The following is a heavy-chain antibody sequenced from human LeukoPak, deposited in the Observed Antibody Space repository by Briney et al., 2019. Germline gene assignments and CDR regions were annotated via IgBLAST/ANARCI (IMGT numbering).Heavy chain of an antibody. CDR1: GGSVSRYY. J-gene: IGHJ5*02. CDR2: IYNSGST. D-gene: IGHD6-13*01. Sequence: SETLSLTCTVSGGSVSRYYCSWIRQSAGKGLEWIGRIYNSGSTTYNPSLKSRVTMSIDTSKNQFSLKLTSVIVADTAVYYCARDLSSWPMYNWFDPWGQGTLVTVSS. V-gene: IGHV4-4*07. CDR3: ARDLSSWPMYNWFDP.